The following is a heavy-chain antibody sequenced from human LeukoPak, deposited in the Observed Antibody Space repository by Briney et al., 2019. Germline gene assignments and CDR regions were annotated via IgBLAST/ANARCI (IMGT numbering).Heavy chain of an antibody. CDR1: GGTFSSYA. V-gene: IGHV1-69*13. D-gene: IGHD2-2*01. CDR2: IIPIFGTA. J-gene: IGHJ5*02. CDR3: ARVVPAAPNWFDP. Sequence: SVKVSCKASGGTFSSYAISWVRQAPGQGLEWMGGIIPIFGTANYAQKFQGRVTITADESTSTAYMELSSLRSEDTAVYYCARVVPAAPNWFDPWGQGTLVTVSS.